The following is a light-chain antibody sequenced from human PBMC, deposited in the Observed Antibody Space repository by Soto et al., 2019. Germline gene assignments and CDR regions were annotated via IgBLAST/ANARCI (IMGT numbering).Light chain of an antibody. Sequence: QAVVTQPPSTSGAPGQRVTISCSGSSSNIGSNTVSWYQQLPGTAPKLLIYSNNQRPSGVPDRFSGSKSGTSASLAISGLQSEDEADYYCAAWDDSLTGSVVFGGGTQLTVL. V-gene: IGLV1-44*01. CDR3: AAWDDSLTGSVV. CDR2: SNN. CDR1: SSNIGSNT. J-gene: IGLJ2*01.